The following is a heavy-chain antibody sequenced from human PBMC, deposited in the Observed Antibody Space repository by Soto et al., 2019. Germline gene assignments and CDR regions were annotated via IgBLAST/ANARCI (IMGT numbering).Heavy chain of an antibody. D-gene: IGHD4-4*01. CDR2: IIPIFGSP. Sequence: QVQLVPSVAEVKKPGSSVRVSCKASGGTLRSHAINWVRQAPGQGLEWMGGIIPIFGSPYYAQKFPGRVTITAEESSITAYMELSSLRSEDTAVYYCAGTVEIPYYHGMDVWGQGTPVTVSS. CDR1: GGTLRSHA. J-gene: IGHJ6*02. V-gene: IGHV1-69*01. CDR3: AGTVEIPYYHGMDV.